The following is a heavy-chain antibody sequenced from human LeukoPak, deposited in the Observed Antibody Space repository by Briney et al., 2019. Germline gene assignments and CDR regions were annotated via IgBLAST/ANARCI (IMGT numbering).Heavy chain of an antibody. CDR2: INPNSGGT. V-gene: IGHV1-2*02. Sequence: ASVKVSCKASGYTFTGYYMHWVRQAPGQGLEWMGWINPNSGGTNYAQKFQGRVTMTRDTSISTAYMELRSLRSDDTAVYYCARDQAQIAARPYHWFDPWGQGTLVTVSS. CDR1: GYTFTGYY. D-gene: IGHD6-6*01. J-gene: IGHJ5*02. CDR3: ARDQAQIAARPYHWFDP.